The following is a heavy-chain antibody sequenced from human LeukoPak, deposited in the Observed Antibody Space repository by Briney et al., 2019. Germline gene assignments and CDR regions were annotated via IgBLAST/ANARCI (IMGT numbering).Heavy chain of an antibody. J-gene: IGHJ4*02. CDR2: IYSGGST. Sequence: GGSLRLSCAASGFTVSSNYMSWVRQAPGKGLEWVSVIYSGGSTYYADSVKGRSTISRDNSKNTLYLQMNSLRAEDTAVYYCARDHYDSSGYDYWGQGTLVTVSS. V-gene: IGHV3-66*01. D-gene: IGHD3-22*01. CDR3: ARDHYDSSGYDY. CDR1: GFTVSSNY.